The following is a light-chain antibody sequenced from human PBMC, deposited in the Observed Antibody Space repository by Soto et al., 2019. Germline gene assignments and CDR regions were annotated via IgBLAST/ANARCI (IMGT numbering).Light chain of an antibody. Sequence: DIQMTQSPSTLSASVGDRVTITCRASQSISSWLAWYQQKPGKAPKLLIYKASSLESGVPSRFSGSGSGTEFPLTISSLQPDDFAAYYCQQYNSFSSGYTFGQGTKLE. V-gene: IGKV1-5*03. CDR2: KAS. CDR3: QQYNSFSSGYT. CDR1: QSISSW. J-gene: IGKJ2*01.